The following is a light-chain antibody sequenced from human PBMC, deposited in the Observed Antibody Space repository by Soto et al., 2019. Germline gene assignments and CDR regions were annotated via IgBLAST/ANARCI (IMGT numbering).Light chain of an antibody. CDR3: SSYPSSATPYV. Sequence: QSVLTQPASVSGSPGQSITISCIGTSSDIGPYNYVSWYQQHPDKAPKLILYEVTNRPSGASDRFSGSKSGNAAFLTISGLQAEDEADYYCSSYPSSATPYVFGTGTKVTVL. V-gene: IGLV2-14*01. CDR1: SSDIGPYNY. J-gene: IGLJ1*01. CDR2: EVT.